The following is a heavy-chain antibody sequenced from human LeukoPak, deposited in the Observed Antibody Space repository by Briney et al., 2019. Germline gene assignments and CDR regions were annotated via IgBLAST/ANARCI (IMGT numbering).Heavy chain of an antibody. V-gene: IGHV3-7*01. J-gene: IGHJ4*02. Sequence: QPGGSLRLSCAASGFTFSNYWMSWVRQAPGKGLEWVAYINQDGSEEHYMDSVKARFTIPRDNAKNSLSLQMNSLRAEDTAVYYCVRDGGVSGYDLLDYWGQGTLVTVSS. D-gene: IGHD5-12*01. CDR1: GFTFSNYW. CDR3: VRDGGVSGYDLLDY. CDR2: INQDGSEE.